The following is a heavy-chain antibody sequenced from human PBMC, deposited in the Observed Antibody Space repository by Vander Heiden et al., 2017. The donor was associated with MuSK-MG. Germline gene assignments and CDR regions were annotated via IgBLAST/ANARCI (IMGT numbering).Heavy chain of an antibody. CDR3: ARHCTYCYDSSGYSGWFDP. Sequence: QLQLQESGPVLVKPSETLSLTCTVSAGSISSSSYYWCWIRQPPRKELEWIGSIYYSGSTSYNPSLKSRVTISVDTSKDQFSLKLSSVTAADTAVYYCARHCTYCYDSSGYSGWFDPWGQGTLVTVSS. D-gene: IGHD3-22*01. J-gene: IGHJ5*02. CDR2: IYYSGST. CDR1: AGSISSSSYY. V-gene: IGHV4-39*01.